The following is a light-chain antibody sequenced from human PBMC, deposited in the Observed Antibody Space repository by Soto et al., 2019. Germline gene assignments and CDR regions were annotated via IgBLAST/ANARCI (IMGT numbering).Light chain of an antibody. J-gene: IGLJ1*01. CDR3: CSYTNSNTRQIV. CDR2: DVS. V-gene: IGLV2-14*01. CDR1: SSDVGGYNY. Sequence: QSALTQPASVSGSPGQSITISCIGTSSDVGGYNYVSWYQQHPGKAPKFMIYDVSNRPSGVSNRFSGSKSGNTASLTISGLQAEDEADYYCCSYTNSNTRQIVFGTGTKLTVL.